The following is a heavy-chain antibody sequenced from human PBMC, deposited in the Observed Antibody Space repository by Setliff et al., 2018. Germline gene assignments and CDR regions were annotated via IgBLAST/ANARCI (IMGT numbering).Heavy chain of an antibody. CDR1: GFIFSSYE. CDR2: ITTSGSAT. Sequence: GGSLRLSCAVSGFIFSSYEMNWVRQAPGKGLEWVSSITTSGSATYYAESVKGRFTISRDNAKNSLYLQMNSLRAEDTAVYYCARLRKDYGDYYYFDYWGQGTLVTVSS. D-gene: IGHD4-17*01. J-gene: IGHJ4*02. V-gene: IGHV3-48*03. CDR3: ARLRKDYGDYYYFDY.